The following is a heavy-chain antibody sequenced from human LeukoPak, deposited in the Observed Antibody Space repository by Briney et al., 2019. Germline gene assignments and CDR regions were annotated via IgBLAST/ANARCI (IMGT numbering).Heavy chain of an antibody. D-gene: IGHD3-22*01. J-gene: IGHJ6*02. V-gene: IGHV7-4-1*02. CDR1: GYTFTSYA. Sequence: GASVKVSCKASGYTFTSYAMNWVRQAPGQGLEWMGWINTNTGNPTYAQGFTGRFVFSLDTSVSTAYLQISSLKAEDTAVYYCARMALTYYYDSSGPNYHYGMDVWGQGTTVTVSS. CDR2: INTNTGNP. CDR3: ARMALTYYYDSSGPNYHYGMDV.